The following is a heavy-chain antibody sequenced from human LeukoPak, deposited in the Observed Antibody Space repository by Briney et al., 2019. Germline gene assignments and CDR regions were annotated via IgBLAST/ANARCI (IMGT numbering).Heavy chain of an antibody. CDR3: ARYGVYAFYM. CDR2: KKEDGNEK. Sequence: GGSMRLSWAASTCTTGSYWRWWRRKPPGKGVGWVANKKEDGNEKYYVDSVTGRFTISRDNANNTLYLQMNSLRAEDTAVYYCARYGVYAFYMWGQGIMVTVSS. V-gene: IGHV3-7*03. D-gene: IGHD2-8*01. CDR1: TCTTGSYW. J-gene: IGHJ3*02.